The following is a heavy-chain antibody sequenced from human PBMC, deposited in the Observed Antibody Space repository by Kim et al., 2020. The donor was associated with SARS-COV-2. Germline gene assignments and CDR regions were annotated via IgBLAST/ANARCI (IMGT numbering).Heavy chain of an antibody. J-gene: IGHJ4*02. D-gene: IGHD5-18*01. CDR3: ARDPTLRGYSYGFDY. Sequence: PPLKSRVTISVDTSKNQFSLKLSSVTAADTAVYYCARDPTLRGYSYGFDYWGQGTLVTVSS. V-gene: IGHV4-59*01.